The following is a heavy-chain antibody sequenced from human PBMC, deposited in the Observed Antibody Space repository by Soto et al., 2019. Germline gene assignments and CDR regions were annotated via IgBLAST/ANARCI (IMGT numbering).Heavy chain of an antibody. CDR2: IYNNGGT. J-gene: IGHJ3*02. V-gene: IGHV4-59*01. CDR1: GGSIKSDV. CDR3: ARGITGTDVFDI. D-gene: IGHD1-20*01. Sequence: PSETLSLTCSVSGGSIKSDVWSWLRQPPGKGLEWIGYIYNNGGTNYNPSLMSRVTISRDTSQNHFSLTLSSVTASDTAVYYCARGITGTDVFDIWGRGTMFTVSS.